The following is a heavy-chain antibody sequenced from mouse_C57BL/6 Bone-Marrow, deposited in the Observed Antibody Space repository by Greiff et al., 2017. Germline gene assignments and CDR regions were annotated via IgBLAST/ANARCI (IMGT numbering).Heavy chain of an antibody. J-gene: IGHJ4*01. CDR1: GYTFTSYW. V-gene: IGHV1-50*01. CDR3: ARGDYYGSPYAMDY. Sequence: QVQLQQPGAELVKPGASVKLSCKASGYTFTSYWMQWVKQRPGQGLEWIGEIDPSDSYTNYNQKFKGKATLTVDTSSSTAYMQLSSLTSEDPAVYYCARGDYYGSPYAMDYWGQGTSDTVSS. CDR2: IDPSDSYT. D-gene: IGHD1-1*01.